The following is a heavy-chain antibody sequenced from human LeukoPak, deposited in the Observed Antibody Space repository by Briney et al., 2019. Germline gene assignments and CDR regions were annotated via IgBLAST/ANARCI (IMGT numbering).Heavy chain of an antibody. CDR1: GYTFTSYY. J-gene: IGHJ5*02. CDR3: ARSDNMERTRTLWFGESFNWFDP. D-gene: IGHD3-10*01. Sequence: ASVKVSCKASGYTFTSYYMHWVRQAPGQGLEWMGIINPSGGSTSYAQKFQGRVTMTRDTSTSTVYMELSSLRSEDTAVYYCARSDNMERTRTLWFGESFNWFDPWGQGTLVTVSS. V-gene: IGHV1-46*01. CDR2: INPSGGST.